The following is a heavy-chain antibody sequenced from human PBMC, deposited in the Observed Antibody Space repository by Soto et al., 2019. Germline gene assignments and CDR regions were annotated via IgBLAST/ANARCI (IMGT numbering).Heavy chain of an antibody. D-gene: IGHD3-3*01. CDR3: ARDTLGGAYDFRH. Sequence: EIQLVESGGGLVQPGVSLRLSCAASGFTVSNLFMTWVRQAPGKGLEWVSVISSDGSTYYADSVKGRFTISRDNSKNTLYVEMNSLRAGDTAVYYCARDTLGGAYDFRHGGQGTLVTVSS. CDR1: GFTVSNLF. V-gene: IGHV3-66*01. CDR2: ISSDGST. J-gene: IGHJ4*02.